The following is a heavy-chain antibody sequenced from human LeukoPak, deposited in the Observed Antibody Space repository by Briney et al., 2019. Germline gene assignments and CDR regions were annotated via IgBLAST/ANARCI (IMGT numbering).Heavy chain of an antibody. J-gene: IGHJ3*02. CDR2: ISAYNGNT. CDR3: ARDQDTMVRGVIPNGAFDI. D-gene: IGHD3-10*01. V-gene: IGHV1-18*01. Sequence: ASVKVSCKASGYTFTSYGISWVRQAPGQGLEWMGWISAYNGNTNYAQKLQGRVTMTTDTSTSTAYMELSRLRSDDTAVYYCARDQDTMVRGVIPNGAFDIWGQGTMVTVSS. CDR1: GYTFTSYG.